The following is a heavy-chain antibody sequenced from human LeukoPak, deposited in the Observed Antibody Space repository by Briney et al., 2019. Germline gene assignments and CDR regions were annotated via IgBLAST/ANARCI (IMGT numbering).Heavy chain of an antibody. CDR2: IYYSGST. V-gene: IGHV4-59*08. J-gene: IGHJ5*02. CDR3: ARTIANYCSSTSCYNWFDP. D-gene: IGHD2-2*01. Sequence: SETLSLTCTVSGGSISSYYWSWIRQPPGKGLEWIGYIYYSGSTNYNPSLKSRVTISVDTSKNQFSLKLSSVTAADTAVYYCARTIANYCSSTSCYNWFDPWGQGTLVTVPS. CDR1: GGSISSYY.